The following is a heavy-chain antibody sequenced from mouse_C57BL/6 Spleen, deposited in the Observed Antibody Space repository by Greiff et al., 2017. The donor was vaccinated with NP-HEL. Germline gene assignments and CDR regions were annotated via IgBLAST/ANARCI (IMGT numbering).Heavy chain of an antibody. CDR1: GFTFSSYG. V-gene: IGHV5-6*01. CDR2: ISSGGSYT. D-gene: IGHD1-1*01. Sequence: EVQLQESGGDLVKPGGSLKLSCAASGFTFSSYGMSWVRQTPDKRLEWVATISSGGSYTYYPDSVKGRFTISRDNAKNTLYLQMSSLKSEDTAMYYCARQRRTVVPYWYFDVWGTGTTVTVSS. CDR3: ARQRRTVVPYWYFDV. J-gene: IGHJ1*03.